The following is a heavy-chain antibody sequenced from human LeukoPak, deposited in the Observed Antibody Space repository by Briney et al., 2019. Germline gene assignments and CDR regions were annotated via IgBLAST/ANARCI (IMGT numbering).Heavy chain of an antibody. CDR1: GYSFTSYW. D-gene: IGHD3-22*01. Sequence: GESLQISCKGSGYSFTSYWIGWVRQMPGRGLEWMGIIYPGDSDTRYSPSFQGQVTISADKSISTAYLQWSSLKASGTAMYYCARRAYYDSSGYYYWFDPWGQGTLVTVPS. CDR2: IYPGDSDT. CDR3: ARRAYYDSSGYYYWFDP. J-gene: IGHJ5*02. V-gene: IGHV5-51*01.